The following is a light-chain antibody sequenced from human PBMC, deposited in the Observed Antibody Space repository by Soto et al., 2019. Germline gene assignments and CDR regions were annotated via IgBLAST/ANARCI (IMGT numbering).Light chain of an antibody. CDR1: SSDIGTYNL. CDR3: CSYAGRSSFV. V-gene: IGLV2-23*02. J-gene: IGLJ3*02. Sequence: QSALTQPASVSGSPGQSITFSCIGTSSDIGTYNLVSWYQQYPGKVPKVMIYEDTKRPSGVSNRFSGSKSGNTASLTISGLRAEDEAIYYCCSYAGRSSFVFGGGTKVTVL. CDR2: EDT.